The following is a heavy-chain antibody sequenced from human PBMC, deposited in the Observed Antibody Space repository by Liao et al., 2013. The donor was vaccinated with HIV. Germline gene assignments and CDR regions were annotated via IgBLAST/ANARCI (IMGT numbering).Heavy chain of an antibody. J-gene: IGHJ3*02. CDR3: ARGSPRVVMGVMNAFDI. D-gene: IGHD3-3*01. Sequence: QVQLQESGPGLVKPSETLSLTCTVSGDSISSYYWNWIRQPPGRGLEWIGYLYYSGSTNYNPSLRSRVTISVDTSKSQFSLKLSSVTAADTAVYYCARGSPRVVMGVMNAFDIWGQGTMVTVSS. CDR1: GDSISSYY. V-gene: IGHV4-59*01. CDR2: LYYSGST.